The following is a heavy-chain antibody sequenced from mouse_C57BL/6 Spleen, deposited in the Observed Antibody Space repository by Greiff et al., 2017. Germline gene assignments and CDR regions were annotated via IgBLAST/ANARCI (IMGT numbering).Heavy chain of an antibody. CDR1: GYAFSSYW. D-gene: IGHD1-1*01. CDR3: ARRDYYGSSPAWFAY. CDR2: IYPGDGDT. J-gene: IGHJ3*01. V-gene: IGHV1-80*01. Sequence: VQLQESGAELVKPGASVKISCKASGYAFSSYWMNWVKQRPGKGLEWIGQIYPGDGDTNYNGKFKGKATLTADKSSSTAYMQLCSLTSEDSAVYFCARRDYYGSSPAWFAYWGQGTLVTVSA.